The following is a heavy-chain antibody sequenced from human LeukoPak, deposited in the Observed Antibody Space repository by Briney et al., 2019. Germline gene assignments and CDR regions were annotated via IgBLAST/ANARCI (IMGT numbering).Heavy chain of an antibody. CDR1: GGSFSGYY. CDR3: ARGVRDYMDV. J-gene: IGHJ6*03. V-gene: IGHV4-34*01. CDR2: INHSGST. Sequence: SETLSLTCAVYGGSFSGYYWSWIRQPPGKGLEWIGEINHSGSTNYNPSLKSRVTISVDTSKNQLSLKLSSVTAADTAVYYCARGVRDYMDVWGKGTTVTVSS.